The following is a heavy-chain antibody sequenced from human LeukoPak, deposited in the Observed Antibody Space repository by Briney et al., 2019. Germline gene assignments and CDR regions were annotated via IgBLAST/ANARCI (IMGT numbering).Heavy chain of an antibody. CDR1: GFTFSHYA. J-gene: IGHJ4*02. CDR3: ARDAQRGFDYSNSLQY. CDR2: IWSDGTNK. D-gene: IGHD4-11*01. Sequence: TGGSLRLSCAAAGFTFSHYAMHWVRQAPGKGLEWVAVIWSDGTNKYYAASVRGRFSISRDDSDNTVYLQMNGLRPEDTGVYYCARDAQRGFDYSNSLQYWGQGTPVTVST. V-gene: IGHV3-33*01.